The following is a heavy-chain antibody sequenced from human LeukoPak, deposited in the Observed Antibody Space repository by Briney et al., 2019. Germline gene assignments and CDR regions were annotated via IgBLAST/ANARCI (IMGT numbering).Heavy chain of an antibody. CDR1: GFTFSSYW. Sequence: PGGSLRLSCAASGFTFSSYWMHWVRQAPGKGLVWVSRINSDGSYTGYADSVKGRFTISRDNAKNSLYLQMNSLRAEDTAVYYCARAPLGYQLLYHYWGQGTLVTVSS. J-gene: IGHJ4*02. CDR3: ARAPLGYQLLYHY. V-gene: IGHV3-74*01. D-gene: IGHD2-2*02. CDR2: INSDGSYT.